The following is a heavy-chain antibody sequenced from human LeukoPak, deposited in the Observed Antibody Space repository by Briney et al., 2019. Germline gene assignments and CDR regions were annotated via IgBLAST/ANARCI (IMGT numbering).Heavy chain of an antibody. D-gene: IGHD1/OR15-1a*01. CDR3: ARDLAWGYVEQRLGWLDP. Sequence: ASVRVSCKASGYIFTDYGITWVRQAPGQGLEWMGWISAYNGNTNYAQKFQGRFTMTTDTSATTAYMELRSLRFDDTAVYYCARDLAWGYVEQRLGWLDPWGQGALVTVSS. V-gene: IGHV1-18*01. CDR2: ISAYNGNT. J-gene: IGHJ5*02. CDR1: GYIFTDYG.